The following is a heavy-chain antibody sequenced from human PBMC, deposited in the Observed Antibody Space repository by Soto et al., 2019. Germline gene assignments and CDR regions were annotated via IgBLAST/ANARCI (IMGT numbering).Heavy chain of an antibody. J-gene: IGHJ5*02. CDR2: VSRGGTAAYMSEGETP. CDR3: ARDRGGITVASKPLGEWFDP. CDR1: GVSIDNFF. Sequence: QVQLQESGPRLVRPSETLSLTCTVSGVSIDNFFWSWIRQSPGKGLEWIGYVSRGGTAAYMSEGETPNYKPSLESRATISLDLPKNQFSLKLTSVTAADTAVYYCARDRGGITVASKPLGEWFDPWGQGTLVTVSS. V-gene: IGHV4-59*01. D-gene: IGHD5-12*01.